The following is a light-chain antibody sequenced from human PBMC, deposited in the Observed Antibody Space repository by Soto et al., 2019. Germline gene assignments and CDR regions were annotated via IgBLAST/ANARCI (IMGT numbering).Light chain of an antibody. CDR1: QSVSSN. Sequence: EIVMTQSPATLSVSPGERATLSCRASQSVSSNLAWYQQKPGQAPRLLIYGASTRATGIPARFSGSGSGTEFTLTISSLQSEDFAVYYCQQYNNWPGYTFGPGTKLEIK. CDR3: QQYNNWPGYT. V-gene: IGKV3-15*01. CDR2: GAS. J-gene: IGKJ2*01.